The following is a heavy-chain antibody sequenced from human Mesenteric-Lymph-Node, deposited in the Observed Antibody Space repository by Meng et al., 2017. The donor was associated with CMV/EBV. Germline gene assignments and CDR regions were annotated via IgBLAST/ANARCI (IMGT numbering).Heavy chain of an antibody. CDR2: IRRDGGDK. Sequence: GESLKISCAASGFTFSDYGMHWVRQAPGKGLEWVAYIRRDGGDKFYVDSVKGRFTISRDNSKNTLYLQMNSLRAEDTAVYYCAKDHRLTHSSSWYLRGDLFDYWGQGTLVTVSS. V-gene: IGHV3-30*02. CDR1: GFTFSDYG. CDR3: AKDHRLTHSSSWYLRGDLFDY. D-gene: IGHD6-13*01. J-gene: IGHJ4*02.